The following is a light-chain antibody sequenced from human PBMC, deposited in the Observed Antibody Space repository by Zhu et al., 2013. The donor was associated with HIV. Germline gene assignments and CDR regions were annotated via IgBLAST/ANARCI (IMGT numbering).Light chain of an antibody. V-gene: IGKV4-1*01. Sequence: DIVMTQSPDSLAVSLGERATINCKSSQSVLYSTNNNNCLAWYQQKPGQPPKLLIYWASTRASGVPDRFSGSGSGTDFTLKISSVEAEDVGVYYCMQALQTPLTFGGGTKVEIK. CDR3: MQALQTPLT. J-gene: IGKJ4*01. CDR2: WAS. CDR1: QSVLYSTNNNNC.